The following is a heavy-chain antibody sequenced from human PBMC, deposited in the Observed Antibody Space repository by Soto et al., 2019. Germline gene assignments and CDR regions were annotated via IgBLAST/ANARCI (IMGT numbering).Heavy chain of an antibody. V-gene: IGHV1-8*01. D-gene: IGHD3-16*02. Sequence: ASVKVSCKASGYTFTSYDINWVRQATGQGLEWMGWMNPNSGNTGYAQEFQGRVTMTRNTSISTAYMELSSLRSEDTAVYYCARNQRDDYIWGSYRYADYWGQGTLVTVSS. CDR2: MNPNSGNT. CDR3: ARNQRDDYIWGSYRYADY. J-gene: IGHJ4*02. CDR1: GYTFTSYD.